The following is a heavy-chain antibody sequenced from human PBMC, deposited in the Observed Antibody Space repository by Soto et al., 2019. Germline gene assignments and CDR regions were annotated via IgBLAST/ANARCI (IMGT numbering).Heavy chain of an antibody. V-gene: IGHV4-34*01. CDR3: ARGASYYYLDV. Sequence: SETLSLTCAVYGGSFSGYYWSWIRQPPGKGLEWIGEINHSGSTNYKPSLKSRVTISADTSKNQFSLKLSSVTAAATAVYSCARGASYYYLDVWGKGTTVTVP. CDR2: INHSGST. CDR1: GGSFSGYY. J-gene: IGHJ6*03.